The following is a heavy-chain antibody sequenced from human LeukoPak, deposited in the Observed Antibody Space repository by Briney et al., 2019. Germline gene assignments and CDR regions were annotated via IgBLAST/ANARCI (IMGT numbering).Heavy chain of an antibody. CDR1: GGSINNYY. CDR3: ARVSDDYDTSGYYWGVYGLDV. J-gene: IGHJ6*02. Sequence: TSETLSLTCTVSGGSINNYYWNWIRQPPGKALEWIGYLYYTGSTKYNPSLKSRVTISLDTSKNQFSLKLSSVTAADTAVYYCARVSDDYDTSGYYWGVYGLDVWGPGTTVTVSS. CDR2: LYYTGST. V-gene: IGHV4-59*01. D-gene: IGHD3-22*01.